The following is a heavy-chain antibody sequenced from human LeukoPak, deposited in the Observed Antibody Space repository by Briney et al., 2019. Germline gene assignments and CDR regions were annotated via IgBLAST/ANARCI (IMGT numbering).Heavy chain of an antibody. CDR1: GDSISSYY. CDR3: AIGGAFDI. D-gene: IGHD3-16*01. CDR2: IYNSGST. Sequence: SETLSLTCTVSGDSISSYYWSWIRQPPGKRLEWIGYIYNSGSTNYNPSLKSRVTISVDTSKNQFSLNLSSVTAADTAVYYCAIGGAFDIWGQGTMVTVSS. V-gene: IGHV4-59*01. J-gene: IGHJ3*02.